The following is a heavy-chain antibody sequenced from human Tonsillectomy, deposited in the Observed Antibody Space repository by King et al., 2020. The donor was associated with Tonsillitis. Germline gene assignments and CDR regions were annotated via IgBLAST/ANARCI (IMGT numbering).Heavy chain of an antibody. V-gene: IGHV4-31*03. Sequence: QLQESGPGLVKPSQTLSLTCTVSGGSISSGGYFWTWIRQYPGKGLEWIGYISYSGTTNYNPSLRSRATISEDSSKSQFSLKLSSVTAADTAVYYCARDGSNGDYLRTTGFDVWGQGTMVTVSS. J-gene: IGHJ3*01. D-gene: IGHD4-17*01. CDR2: ISYSGTT. CDR1: GGSISSGGYF. CDR3: ARDGSNGDYLRTTGFDV.